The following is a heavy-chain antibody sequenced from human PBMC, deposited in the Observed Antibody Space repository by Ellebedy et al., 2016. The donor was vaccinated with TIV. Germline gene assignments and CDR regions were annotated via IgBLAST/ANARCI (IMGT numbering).Heavy chain of an antibody. Sequence: SETLSLXXTVSGGSISSGDYYWSWIRQPPGKGLEWIGYIYYSGSTYYNPSLKSRVTISVDTSKNQFSLKLSSVTAADTAVYYCARIYGSSGYIRWYFDLWGRGTLVTVSS. D-gene: IGHD3-22*01. CDR3: ARIYGSSGYIRWYFDL. J-gene: IGHJ2*01. CDR1: GGSISSGDYY. V-gene: IGHV4-30-4*01. CDR2: IYYSGST.